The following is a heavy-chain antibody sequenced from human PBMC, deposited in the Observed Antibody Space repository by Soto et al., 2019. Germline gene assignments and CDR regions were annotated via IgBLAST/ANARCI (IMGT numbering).Heavy chain of an antibody. V-gene: IGHV3-23*01. D-gene: IGHD3-16*01. Sequence: GGSLRLSCAASGFSFVNYAMNWVRQAPGKGLEWVSGLSGSGTSTYYADSVKGRFTISRDNSRDTLFLQMNSLRAEDTAVYYCARDFRGCGGEGYYYYSGMDVWGKGPRVT. CDR3: ARDFRGCGGEGYYYYSGMDV. J-gene: IGHJ6*04. CDR1: GFSFVNYA. CDR2: LSGSGTST.